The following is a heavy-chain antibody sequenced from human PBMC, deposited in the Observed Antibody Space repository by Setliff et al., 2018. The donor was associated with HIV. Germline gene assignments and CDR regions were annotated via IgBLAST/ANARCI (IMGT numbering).Heavy chain of an antibody. CDR2: FYYSGSP. CDR3: ARGQWPAPRPDFSDGYYNYGMDV. D-gene: IGHD2-2*01. V-gene: IGHV4-59*11. J-gene: IGHJ6*02. CDR1: GGSIRSHY. Sequence: KSSETLSLTCTVSGGSIRSHYWNWVRQSPGKGLEWIAYFYYSGSPNYNPSLKSRVTMSVDTSKNQISLTLTSVTAADAAVYYCARGQWPAPRPDFSDGYYNYGMDVWGQGTTVTV.